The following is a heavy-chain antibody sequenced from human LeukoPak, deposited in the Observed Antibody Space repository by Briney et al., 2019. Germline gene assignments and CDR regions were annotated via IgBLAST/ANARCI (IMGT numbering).Heavy chain of an antibody. CDR1: GDIVSNNIAT. Sequence: PSQTLSLTCAISGDIVSNNIATWNWVRQSPSRGLEWLGRTYYRSRWGNDYAISVKSRITINPDTSRNQFSLQLNSVTPEDTAVYYCARGEAIAVAGGWFDPWGQGTLVTVSS. J-gene: IGHJ5*02. CDR3: ARGEAIAVAGGWFDP. V-gene: IGHV6-1*01. D-gene: IGHD6-19*01. CDR2: TYYRSRWGN.